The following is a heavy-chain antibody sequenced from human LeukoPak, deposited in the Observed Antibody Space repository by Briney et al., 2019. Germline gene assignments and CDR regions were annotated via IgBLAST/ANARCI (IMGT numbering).Heavy chain of an antibody. CDR3: ARGTSGTYYNPLGYMDV. D-gene: IGHD3-10*01. Sequence: SETLSLTCTVSGGSISSFFWSWIRQPPGKGLEWIGYVHSSGSTKYNPSLKSRLIISVDMSKNQFSLNLSSVIAADTAIYYCARGTSGTYYNPLGYMDVWGKGTTVTVSS. V-gene: IGHV4-59*12. CDR2: VHSSGST. CDR1: GGSISSFF. J-gene: IGHJ6*03.